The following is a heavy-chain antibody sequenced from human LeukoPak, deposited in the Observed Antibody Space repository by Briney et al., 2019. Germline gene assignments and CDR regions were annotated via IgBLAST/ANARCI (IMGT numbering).Heavy chain of an antibody. D-gene: IGHD2-21*01. CDR2: ISGDGGST. CDR3: ATAGDW. V-gene: IGHV3-43*02. Sequence: GGSLRLSCAASGFTFDDYAMHWVRQAPGKGLEWDSLISGDGGSTYYADSVKGRFTISRDNSKNSLYLQMNSLRTEDTALYYCATAGDWWGQGTLVTVSS. CDR1: GFTFDDYA. J-gene: IGHJ4*02.